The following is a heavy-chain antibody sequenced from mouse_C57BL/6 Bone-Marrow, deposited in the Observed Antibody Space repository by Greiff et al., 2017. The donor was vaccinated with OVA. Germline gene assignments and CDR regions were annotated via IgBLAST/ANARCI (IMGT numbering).Heavy chain of an antibody. CDR3: ARINYWYFDV. V-gene: IGHV5-17*01. CDR1: GFTFSDYG. J-gene: IGHJ1*03. CDR2: ISSGSSTI. Sequence: EVMLVESGGGLVKPGGSLKLSCAASGFTFSDYGMHWVRQAPEKGLEWVAYISSGSSTIYYADTVKGPFTISRDNAKNTLFLQMTSLRSEDTAMYYCARINYWYFDVWGTGTTVTVSS.